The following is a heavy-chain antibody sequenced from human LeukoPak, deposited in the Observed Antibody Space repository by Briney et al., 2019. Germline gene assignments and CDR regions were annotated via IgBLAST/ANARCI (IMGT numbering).Heavy chain of an antibody. D-gene: IGHD6-13*01. Sequence: GGSLRLSCAASGFIFSNYAMSWVRQAPGKGLELVSGISASGGITDYADSVKGRFTISRDNSNNTLYLQMNSLRADDTAVYYCAKDVSTWWFDPWGQGTLVTVSS. J-gene: IGHJ5*02. CDR2: ISASGGIT. V-gene: IGHV3-23*01. CDR3: AKDVSTWWFDP. CDR1: GFIFSNYA.